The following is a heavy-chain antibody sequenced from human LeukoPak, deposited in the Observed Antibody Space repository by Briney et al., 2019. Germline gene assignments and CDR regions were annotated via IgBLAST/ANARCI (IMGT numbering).Heavy chain of an antibody. D-gene: IGHD3-3*01. CDR2: IKGDGIST. CDR1: GFIFSDHW. V-gene: IGHV3-74*01. Sequence: GGSLRLSCAASGFIFSDHWMHWVRHAPGQGLVWVSRIKGDGISTNYADSVKGRFTISRDIAKNTLYLQMNSLRAEDTGVYYCAKDHYWSIDYWGRGTLVTVSS. J-gene: IGHJ4*02. CDR3: AKDHYWSIDY.